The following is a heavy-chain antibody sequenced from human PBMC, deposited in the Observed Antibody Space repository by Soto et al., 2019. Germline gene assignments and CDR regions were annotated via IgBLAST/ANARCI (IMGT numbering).Heavy chain of an antibody. D-gene: IGHD2-2*01. Sequence: PGGSLRLSCAASGFTFSSYAMHWVRQAPGKGLEWVAVISYDGSNKYYADSVKGRFTISRDNSKNTLYLQMNSLRAEDTAVYYCARNSGIGYCSSTSCPYYYYYYGMDVWGQGTTVTVSS. CDR1: GFTFSSYA. J-gene: IGHJ6*02. V-gene: IGHV3-30-3*01. CDR2: ISYDGSNK. CDR3: ARNSGIGYCSSTSCPYYYYYYGMDV.